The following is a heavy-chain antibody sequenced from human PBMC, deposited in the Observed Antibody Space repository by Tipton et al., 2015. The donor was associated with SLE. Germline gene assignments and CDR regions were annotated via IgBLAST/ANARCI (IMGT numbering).Heavy chain of an antibody. D-gene: IGHD5-12*01. CDR3: ARLNMATDH. Sequence: TLSLTCTVSGDSINGYYWTRIRQPPGKGLEWLGSVYHTGSAFYNPSLKSRLSISVDTSMNQFSLRLSSVTAADTAVYYCARLNMATDHWGQGTLVTVSS. CDR2: VYHTGSA. V-gene: IGHV4-38-2*02. CDR1: GDSINGYY. J-gene: IGHJ4*02.